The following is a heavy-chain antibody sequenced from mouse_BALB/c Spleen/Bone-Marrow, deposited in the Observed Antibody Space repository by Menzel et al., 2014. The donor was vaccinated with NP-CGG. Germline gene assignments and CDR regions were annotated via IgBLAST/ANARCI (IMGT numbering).Heavy chain of an antibody. CDR2: IHPNSGNT. J-gene: IGHJ1*01. CDR3: AREKIYGNYLWYFDV. CDR1: GYTFTSSR. D-gene: IGHD2-1*01. Sequence: QVQLQQSGSVLVRPGASVELSCKASGYTFTSSRMHWAKQRPGQGLEWIGEIHPNSGNTNYNEKFKGKATLTVDTSSSTAYVDLSSLTSEDSAVYYCAREKIYGNYLWYFDVWGAGTTVTVSS. V-gene: IGHV1S130*01.